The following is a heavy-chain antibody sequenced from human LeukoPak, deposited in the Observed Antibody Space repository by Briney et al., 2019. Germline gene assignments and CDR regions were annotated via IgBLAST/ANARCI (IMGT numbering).Heavy chain of an antibody. J-gene: IGHJ4*02. Sequence: GGSLRLSCAASGFTFSSYGMSWVRQAPGKGLEWVSGISGSGGSTYYADSVKGRFTISRDNSKNTLYLQMNSLRAEDTAVYYGAKDSYQLLQFDYWGQGTLVTVSS. D-gene: IGHD2-2*01. CDR1: GFTFSSYG. CDR3: AKDSYQLLQFDY. V-gene: IGHV3-23*01. CDR2: ISGSGGST.